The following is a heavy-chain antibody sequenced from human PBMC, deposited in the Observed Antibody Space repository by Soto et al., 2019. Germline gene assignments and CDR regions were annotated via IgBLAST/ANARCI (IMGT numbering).Heavy chain of an antibody. V-gene: IGHV3-21*01. D-gene: IGHD3-10*01. CDR3: GRAGAIEGGPDY. Sequence: GGSLRLSCEASGFTFSLYSMVWVRQAPGEGLEWVSSISSSSSYIYYADSLKGRISISRDNAKNSLYLQMDSLRVEDTATYYCGRAGAIEGGPDYGGKGPLVTAPS. J-gene: IGHJ4*02. CDR1: GFTFSLYS. CDR2: ISSSSSYI.